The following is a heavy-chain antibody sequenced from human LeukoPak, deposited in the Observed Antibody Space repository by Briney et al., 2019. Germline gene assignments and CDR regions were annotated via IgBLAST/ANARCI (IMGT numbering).Heavy chain of an antibody. J-gene: IGHJ4*02. V-gene: IGHV3-33*01. D-gene: IGHD3-10*01. Sequence: PGGSLRLSCAASGFTFSSYGMHWVRQAPGKGLEWVAVIWYDGSNKYYADSVKGRFTISRDNSKNTLYLQMSSLRAEDTAVYYCARDLVRGVIIYYFDYWGQGTLVTVSS. CDR2: IWYDGSNK. CDR1: GFTFSSYG. CDR3: ARDLVRGVIIYYFDY.